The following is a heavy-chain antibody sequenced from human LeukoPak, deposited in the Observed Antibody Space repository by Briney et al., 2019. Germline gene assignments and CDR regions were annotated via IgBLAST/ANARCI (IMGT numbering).Heavy chain of an antibody. V-gene: IGHV7-4-1*02. J-gene: IGHJ4*02. CDR2: INTNTGNP. D-gene: IGHD6-6*01. Sequence: ASVKVSCKASGYTFTSYAMNWVRQAPGQGLEWMGWINTNTGNPTYAQGFTGRFVFSLDTSVSTAYLQISSLKAEDTAVYYCARDLDTLLYSSSGNLDYWGQGTLVTVSS. CDR3: ARDLDTLLYSSSGNLDY. CDR1: GYTFTSYA.